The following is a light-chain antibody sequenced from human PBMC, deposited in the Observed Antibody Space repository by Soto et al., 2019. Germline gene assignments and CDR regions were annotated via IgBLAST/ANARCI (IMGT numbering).Light chain of an antibody. Sequence: QSALTQPASVSGSPGQSITISCTGTSSDVGGYNYVSWYQQHPGKAPKLMISEVSNRPSGVSNRFSGSKSGNTASLTISGLQAEDEADYYCSSYTSSTTLPYVFGTGTKVTVL. J-gene: IGLJ1*01. CDR3: SSYTSSTTLPYV. V-gene: IGLV2-14*01. CDR2: EVS. CDR1: SSDVGGYNY.